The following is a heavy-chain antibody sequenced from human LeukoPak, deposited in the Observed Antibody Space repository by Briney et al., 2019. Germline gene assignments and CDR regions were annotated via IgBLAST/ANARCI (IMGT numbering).Heavy chain of an antibody. CDR3: ASSPYISNWFDP. D-gene: IGHD1-1*01. J-gene: IGHJ5*02. CDR2: IYHSGST. V-gene: IGHV4-30-2*01. CDR1: GVSISSGGYY. Sequence: PSETLSLTCTVSGVSISSGGYYWSWIRQPPGKGLEWIGYIYHSGSTYYNPSLKSRVTISVDRSKNQFSLKLSSVTAADTAVYYCASSPYISNWFDPWGQGTLVTVSS.